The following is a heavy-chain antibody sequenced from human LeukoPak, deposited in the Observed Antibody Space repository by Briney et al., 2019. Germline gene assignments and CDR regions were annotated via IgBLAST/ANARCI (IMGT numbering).Heavy chain of an antibody. CDR1: GFSFSDFY. Sequence: PGGSLGLSCAASGFSFSDFYMSWIRQAPGMGLEWISYIGTRSNPIYYADSVKGRFTISRDDAKNSLYLQMNSLRDEDTAVYFCAREARGSGRGFDYWGQGILVTVSS. J-gene: IGHJ4*02. CDR2: IGTRSNPI. CDR3: AREARGSGRGFDY. D-gene: IGHD1-26*01. V-gene: IGHV3-11*01.